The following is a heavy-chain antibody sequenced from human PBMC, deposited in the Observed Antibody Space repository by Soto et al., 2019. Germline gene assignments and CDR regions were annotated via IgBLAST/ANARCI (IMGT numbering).Heavy chain of an antibody. Sequence: GGSLRLSCAASGFIFSTYALSWVRQAPGKGLEWVSTISGSGGNTYYADSVKGRFTISRDNSKNTLFLQMNSLRAEDTALYYCAKGKGVIVTYYFNNRGQRTQVTGSS. D-gene: IGHD3-16*02. V-gene: IGHV3-23*01. CDR1: GFIFSTYA. CDR3: AKGKGVIVTYYFNN. CDR2: ISGSGGNT. J-gene: IGHJ4*02.